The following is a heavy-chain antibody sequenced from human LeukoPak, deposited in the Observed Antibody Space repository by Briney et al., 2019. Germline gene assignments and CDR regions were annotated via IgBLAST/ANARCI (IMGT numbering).Heavy chain of an antibody. V-gene: IGHV3-30-3*01. CDR3: ARDRFRVGATSCGDY. CDR1: GFTFSSYA. CDR2: ISYDGSNK. J-gene: IGHJ4*02. Sequence: GGSLRLSCAASGFTFSSYAMHWVRQAPGKGLEWVAVISYDGSNKCYTDSVKGRFTISRDNSKNTLYLQMNSLRAEDTAVYYCARDRFRVGATSCGDYWGQGTLVTVSS. D-gene: IGHD1-26*01.